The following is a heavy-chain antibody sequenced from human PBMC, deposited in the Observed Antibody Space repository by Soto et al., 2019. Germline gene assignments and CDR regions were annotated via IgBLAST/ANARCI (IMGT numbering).Heavy chain of an antibody. CDR2: ISGSGGST. Sequence: GGSLRLSCAASGFTFSSYAMSWVRQAPGKGLEWVSAISGSGGSTYYADSVKGRFTISRDNSKNTRYLQMNSLRAEDTAVYYCAKDDDYIWNPCFDYWGQGTLVTVSS. CDR3: AKDDDYIWNPCFDY. V-gene: IGHV3-23*01. CDR1: GFTFSSYA. D-gene: IGHD3-16*01. J-gene: IGHJ4*02.